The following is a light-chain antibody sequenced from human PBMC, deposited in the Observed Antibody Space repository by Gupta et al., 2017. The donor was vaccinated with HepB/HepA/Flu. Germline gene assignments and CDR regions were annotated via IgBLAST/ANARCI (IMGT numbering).Light chain of an antibody. Sequence: QSALTQPASVSGSPGQSITISCTGTSSDGGNYNLVSWYQHHPDKAPKLIIYEVTNRPSGVSNRFSGSKSGNTASLTVSGLQAEDEADYYCCSYAGNNIWLFGGGTKLTVL. CDR1: SSDGGNYNL. J-gene: IGLJ3*02. V-gene: IGLV2-23*02. CDR2: EVT. CDR3: CSYAGNNIWL.